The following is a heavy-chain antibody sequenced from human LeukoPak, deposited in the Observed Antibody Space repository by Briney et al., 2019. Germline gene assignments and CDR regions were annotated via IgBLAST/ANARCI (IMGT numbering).Heavy chain of an antibody. Sequence: PGGSLRLSCAASGFTFSSYAMHWVRQAPGKGLEYVSAISSNGGSTYYANSVKGRFTISRDNSKNTLYLQMGSLRAEDMAVYYCARESWAVAGTSPYFDYWGQGTLVTVSS. CDR2: ISSNGGST. D-gene: IGHD6-19*01. CDR3: ARESWAVAGTSPYFDY. CDR1: GFTFSSYA. V-gene: IGHV3-64*01. J-gene: IGHJ4*02.